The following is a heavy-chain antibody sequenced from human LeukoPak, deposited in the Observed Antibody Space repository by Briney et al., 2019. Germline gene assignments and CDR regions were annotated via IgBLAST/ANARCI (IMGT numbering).Heavy chain of an antibody. CDR2: ISETGST. D-gene: IGHD6-6*01. J-gene: IGHJ4*02. V-gene: IGHV4-59*08. Sequence: PSETLSLTCTVSGGSISGYYWGWMRQRPGRGLQWIGFISETGSTDYNPPLERRITMSVDNSRNQVSLRVRYATAADTAIYYCARHRRKYTREYHFDSLGQGILVSVSS. CDR3: ARHRRKYTREYHFDS. CDR1: GGSISGYY.